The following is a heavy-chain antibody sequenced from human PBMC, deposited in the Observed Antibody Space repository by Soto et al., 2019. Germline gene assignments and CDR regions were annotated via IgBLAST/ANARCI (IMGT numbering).Heavy chain of an antibody. CDR3: ARVISCSGGTCSSHYYYYGMDV. J-gene: IGHJ6*02. Sequence: GGSLRLSCAASGFTFSSYGMHWVRQAPGKGLEWVAVIWYDGSNKYYADSVKGRFTISRDNSKNTLYLQMNSLRAEDTAVYYCARVISCSGGTCSSHYYYYGMDVWGQGTTVTVSS. CDR1: GFTFSSYG. D-gene: IGHD2-15*01. CDR2: IWYDGSNK. V-gene: IGHV3-33*01.